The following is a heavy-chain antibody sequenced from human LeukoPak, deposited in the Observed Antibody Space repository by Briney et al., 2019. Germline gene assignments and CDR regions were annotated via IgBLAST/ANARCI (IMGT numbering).Heavy chain of an antibody. CDR3: ARGGADIVVVPAAMGGSYFRSYYMDV. J-gene: IGHJ6*03. V-gene: IGHV4-59*01. D-gene: IGHD2-2*01. CDR2: IYYSGTT. Sequence: SETLSLTCTVSGGSMSSYYWNWIRQPPGKGLEWIGYIYYSGTTNYNPSLKSRVTISVDTSKNQFSLKLSSVTAADTAVYYCARGGADIVVVPAAMGGSYFRSYYMDVWGKGTTVTISS. CDR1: GGSMSSYY.